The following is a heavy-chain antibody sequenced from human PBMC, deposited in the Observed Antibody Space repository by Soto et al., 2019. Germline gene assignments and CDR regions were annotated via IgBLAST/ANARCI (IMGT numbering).Heavy chain of an antibody. CDR1: GFTVSSYY. CDR3: ATRYFDWLPNYYGMDV. J-gene: IGHJ6*02. D-gene: IGHD3-9*01. V-gene: IGHV3-53*01. CDR2: IYSGGST. Sequence: EVQLVESGGGLIQPGGSLRLSCAASGFTVSSYYMSWVRQAPGKGLEWVSVIYSGGSTYYADSVKGRFTISRDNSKYTLYLQMNSLRAEDTAVYYCATRYFDWLPNYYGMDVWGQGTTVTVSS.